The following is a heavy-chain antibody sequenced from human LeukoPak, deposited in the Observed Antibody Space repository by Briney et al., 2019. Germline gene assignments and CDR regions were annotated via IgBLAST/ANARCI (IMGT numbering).Heavy chain of an antibody. CDR1: GITASSYA. V-gene: IGHV3-23*01. J-gene: IGHJ3*02. CDR3: AKDPNGDYIGAFDM. CDR2: ISGSGDRT. Sequence: GGSLRLSCAASGITASSYAMTWVRQAPGKGLEWVSSISGSGDRTMYADPVKGRFTISRDNFKNTLSLQMNSLRAEDTAVYHCAKDPNGDYIGAFDMWGQGTMVTVSS. D-gene: IGHD4-17*01.